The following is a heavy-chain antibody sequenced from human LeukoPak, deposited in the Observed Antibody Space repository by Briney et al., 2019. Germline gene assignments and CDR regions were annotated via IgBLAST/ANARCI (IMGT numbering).Heavy chain of an antibody. Sequence: GRSLRPPCLTSGSRFDEYDMHWARQAPAKGLDWLSLIHRVVRATYYADSVKGRFAISRDNSRRSLYLQISSLRTEETALYHCAKARRCGAEYGDFDHWGQGTLVTVPS. CDR1: GSRFDEYD. V-gene: IGHV3-43*02. CDR3: AKARRCGAEYGDFDH. CDR2: IHRVVRAT. D-gene: IGHD4-17*01. J-gene: IGHJ4*02.